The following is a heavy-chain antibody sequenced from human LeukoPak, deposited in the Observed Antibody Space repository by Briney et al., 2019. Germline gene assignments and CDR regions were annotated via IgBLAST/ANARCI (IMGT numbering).Heavy chain of an antibody. CDR3: ASEPPSTVTINDY. D-gene: IGHD4-17*01. CDR2: ITSSGGST. CDR1: GFTFSSYA. Sequence: GGSLRLSCAASGFTFSSYAMSWVRQAPGKGLEWVSAITSSGGSTYYADSVKGRFTISRDNSKNTLYLQMNSLRAEDTAVYYCASEPPSTVTINDYWGQGTLVTVSS. V-gene: IGHV3-23*01. J-gene: IGHJ4*02.